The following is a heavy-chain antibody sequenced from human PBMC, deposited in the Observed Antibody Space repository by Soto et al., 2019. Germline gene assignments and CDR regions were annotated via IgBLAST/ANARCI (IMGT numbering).Heavy chain of an antibody. CDR3: AGSTQSLGPYLLSANCFDP. D-gene: IGHD3-16*01. Sequence: SETLSLTCTVSGGSISSGDYYWSWIRHPPGKGLEWIGYIYYSGSTYYNPSLKSRVTISVDTSKNQFSLKLISVTAADTAVYYCAGSTQSLGPYLLSANCFDPWGQGTLVTVSS. CDR2: IYYSGST. J-gene: IGHJ5*02. V-gene: IGHV4-30-4*01. CDR1: GGSISSGDYY.